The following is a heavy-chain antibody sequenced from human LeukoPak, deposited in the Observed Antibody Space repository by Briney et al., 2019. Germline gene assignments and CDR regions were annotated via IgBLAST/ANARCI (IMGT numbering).Heavy chain of an antibody. Sequence: SETLSLTCAVYGGSFSGYYWSWIRQPPGKGLEWIGEINHSGSTNYNPSLKSRVTISVDTSKNQFSLKLSSVTAADTAVYYCARGPSSGYYYYYVDVWGKGTTVTVSS. CDR2: INHSGST. CDR3: ARGPSSGYYYYYVDV. CDR1: GGSFSGYY. D-gene: IGHD6-25*01. J-gene: IGHJ6*03. V-gene: IGHV4-34*01.